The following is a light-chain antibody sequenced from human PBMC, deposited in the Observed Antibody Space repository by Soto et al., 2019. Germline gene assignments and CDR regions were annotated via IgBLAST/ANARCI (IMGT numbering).Light chain of an antibody. CDR1: QSVRSN. Sequence: EIVMTQSPVTLSVSPGERATLSCRASQSVRSNLAWYQQKPGQAPSLLIYGAFTRATGIPTRFSGTGSGTEFTLTISSLQSEDFALYYCQQYKQWPVAFGGGTKVEIK. CDR2: GAF. CDR3: QQYKQWPVA. J-gene: IGKJ4*01. V-gene: IGKV3-15*01.